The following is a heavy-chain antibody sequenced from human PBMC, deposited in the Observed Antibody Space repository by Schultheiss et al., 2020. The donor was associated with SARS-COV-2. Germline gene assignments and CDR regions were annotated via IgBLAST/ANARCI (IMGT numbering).Heavy chain of an antibody. J-gene: IGHJ4*02. CDR3: ARGAGTGDNDY. V-gene: IGHV3-11*01. D-gene: IGHD6-19*01. CDR1: GFTFSSYA. CDR2: ISSSGSTI. Sequence: GGSLRLSCAASGFTFSSYAMSWIRQAPGKGLEWVSYISSSGSTIYYADSVKGRFTISRDNAKNSLYLQINSLRAEDTAVYYCARGAGTGDNDYWGQGTLVTVSS.